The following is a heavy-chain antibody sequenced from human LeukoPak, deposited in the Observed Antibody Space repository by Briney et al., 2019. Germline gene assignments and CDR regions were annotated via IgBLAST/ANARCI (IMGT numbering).Heavy chain of an antibody. J-gene: IGHJ4*02. CDR2: FDPEDGET. CDR1: GYTLTELS. CDR3: ATVPRIYDSSGYTFDY. V-gene: IGHV1-24*01. D-gene: IGHD3-22*01. Sequence: GASVKVSCRVSGYTLTELSMHWVRQAPGKGLEWMGGFDPEDGETIYAQKFQGRVTMTEDTSTDTAYMELSSLRSEDTAVYYCATVPRIYDSSGYTFDYWGQGTLVTVSS.